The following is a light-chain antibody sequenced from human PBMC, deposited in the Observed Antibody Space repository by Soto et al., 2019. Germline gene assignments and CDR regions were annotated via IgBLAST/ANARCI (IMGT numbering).Light chain of an antibody. J-gene: IGLJ2*01. CDR3: ETWDSNILV. CDR2: LEGSGSY. CDR1: SGHSSYI. Sequence: QPVLTQSSSASASLGSSVKLTCTLSSGHSSYIIAWHQQQPGKATRYLMKLEGSGSYNKGSGVPDRFSGSSSGADRYLTISNLQFEDEADYYCETWDSNILVFGGGTQLTVL. V-gene: IGLV4-60*02.